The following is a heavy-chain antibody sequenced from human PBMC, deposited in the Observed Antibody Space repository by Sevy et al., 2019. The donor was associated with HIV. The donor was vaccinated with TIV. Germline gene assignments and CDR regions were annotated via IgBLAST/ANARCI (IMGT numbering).Heavy chain of an antibody. D-gene: IGHD2-2*01. Sequence: SETLSLTCTVSGGSINSYHWSWIRQPPGKGLEWIGYIFFSGSTNYNPSLKSRVTISVDTSRNQFSLKLTSVTAADTAVYYCARVEHLVSNQLDVWGKGTTVTVSS. CDR2: IFFSGST. J-gene: IGHJ6*04. V-gene: IGHV4-59*01. CDR1: GGSINSYH. CDR3: ARVEHLVSNQLDV.